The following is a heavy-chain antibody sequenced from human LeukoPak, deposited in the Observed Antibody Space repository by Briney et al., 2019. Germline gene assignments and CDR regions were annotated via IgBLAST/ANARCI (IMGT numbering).Heavy chain of an antibody. CDR2: ISYDGSNK. CDR1: GFTFSSYA. CDR3: ARLGEDFGLLLWSDDAFDI. J-gene: IGHJ3*02. D-gene: IGHD3-10*01. Sequence: GGSLRLSCAASGFTFSSYAMHWVRQAPGKGLEWVAVISYDGSNKYYADSVKGRFTISRDNSKNTLYLQMNSLRAEDTAVYYCARLGEDFGLLLWSDDAFDIWGQGTMVTVSS. V-gene: IGHV3-30-3*01.